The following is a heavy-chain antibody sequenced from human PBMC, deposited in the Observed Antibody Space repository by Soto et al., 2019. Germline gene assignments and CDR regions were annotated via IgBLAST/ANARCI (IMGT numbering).Heavy chain of an antibody. CDR3: ARGPRGLYHHDY. CDR2: INMDGSST. J-gene: IGHJ4*02. Sequence: GGSLRLSCAASGFTFSGDWMHWVRQGAGKGLVWASRINMDGSSTNYADSVKGRFTISRDNAKNTLYLQMNSLRVDDTAVYYCARGPRGLYHHDYWGQGALVTVSS. V-gene: IGHV3-74*01. D-gene: IGHD2-2*01. CDR1: GFTFSGDW.